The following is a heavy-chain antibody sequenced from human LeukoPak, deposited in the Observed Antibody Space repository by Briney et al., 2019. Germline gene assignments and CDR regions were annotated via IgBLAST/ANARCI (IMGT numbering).Heavy chain of an antibody. CDR1: GFTFDDYA. Sequence: GGSLRLSCAASGFTFDDYAMHWVRQAPGKGLEWVSLISGDGGSTYYADSVKDRFTISRDNSKNSLYLQMNSLRTEDTALYYCAKDSDSSGLFDYWGQGTLVTVSS. J-gene: IGHJ4*02. V-gene: IGHV3-43*02. D-gene: IGHD3-22*01. CDR3: AKDSDSSGLFDY. CDR2: ISGDGGST.